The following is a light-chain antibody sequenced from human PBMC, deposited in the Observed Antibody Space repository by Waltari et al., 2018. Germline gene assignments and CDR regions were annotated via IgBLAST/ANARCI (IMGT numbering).Light chain of an antibody. Sequence: IQLTQSPSSLSASVGDRVTITCRASQGINNYLAWYQQKPGEAPKPLIYFASTLERGVPSRFSGSGSGTDFTRTSSSLQPEDFATYYCRHLNGYPITFGGGTKGEIK. CDR3: RHLNGYPIT. V-gene: IGKV1-9*01. CDR1: QGINNY. CDR2: FAS. J-gene: IGKJ4*01.